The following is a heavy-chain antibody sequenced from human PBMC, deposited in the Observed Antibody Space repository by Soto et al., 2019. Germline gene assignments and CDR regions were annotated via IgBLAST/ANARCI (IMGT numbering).Heavy chain of an antibody. Sequence: QVQLVQSGAEVKKPGASVKVSCKASGYTFTGYYMHWVRQAPGLGLEWMGWINPNSGGTNYAQKFQGWVTMTRDTSISTAYMELSRLRSDDTAVYYCARGREGETGAYYFDYWGQGTLVTVSS. CDR3: ARGREGETGAYYFDY. D-gene: IGHD7-27*01. J-gene: IGHJ4*02. CDR2: INPNSGGT. V-gene: IGHV1-2*04. CDR1: GYTFTGYY.